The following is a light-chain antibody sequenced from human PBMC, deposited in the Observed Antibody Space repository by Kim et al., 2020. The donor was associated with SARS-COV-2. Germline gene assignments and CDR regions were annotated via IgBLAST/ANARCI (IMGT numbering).Light chain of an antibody. Sequence: QSVLTQPPSASGTPGRRVTISCSGSSSNIGSNTVNWYQQLPGTAPKLLIYSNNQRPSGVPDRFSGSKSGTSASLAISGLQSEDEADYHCAAWDDSLNGPVFGTGTKVTVL. CDR3: AAWDDSLNGPV. J-gene: IGLJ1*01. CDR1: SSNIGSNT. CDR2: SNN. V-gene: IGLV1-44*01.